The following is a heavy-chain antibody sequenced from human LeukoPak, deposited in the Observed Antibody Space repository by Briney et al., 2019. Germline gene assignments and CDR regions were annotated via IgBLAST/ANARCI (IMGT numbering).Heavy chain of an antibody. V-gene: IGHV1-69*05. D-gene: IGHD3-22*01. CDR1: GGTFSSYA. Sequence: SVKVSCKASGGTFSSYAISWVRQAPGQGLEWMGGIIPIFGTANYAQKFQGRVTITTDESTSTAYMELRSLRSDDTAVYYCARADYYDRQLDYWGQGTLVTVSS. CDR3: ARADYYDRQLDY. J-gene: IGHJ4*02. CDR2: IIPIFGTA.